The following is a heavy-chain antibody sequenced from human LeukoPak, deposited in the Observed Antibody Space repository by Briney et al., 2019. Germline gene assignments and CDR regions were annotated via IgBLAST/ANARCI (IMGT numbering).Heavy chain of an antibody. CDR1: GGSISSYY. V-gene: IGHV4-59*01. Sequence: PSETLSLTCTVSGGSISSYYWSWIRQPPGKGLEWIGYIYYSGSTNYNPSLKSRVTISVDTSKNQFSLKLSSVTAADTAVYYCARGMDSSGYSDAFDIWGQGTMVTVSS. CDR2: IYYSGST. J-gene: IGHJ3*02. D-gene: IGHD3-22*01. CDR3: ARGMDSSGYSDAFDI.